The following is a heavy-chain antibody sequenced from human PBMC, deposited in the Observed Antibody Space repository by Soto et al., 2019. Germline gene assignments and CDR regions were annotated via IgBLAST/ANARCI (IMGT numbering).Heavy chain of an antibody. CDR2: IYYRGTT. CDR1: GGSISSGSYY. CDR3: AKHWDN. V-gene: IGHV4-39*01. Sequence: QRQLQESGPGLVKPSETLSLTCTVSGGSISSGSYYWGWIRQPPGKGLEWIGSIYYRGTTYYNPSLKSRVTISVDTSKNQFSLRLSSVTAADTALYYCAKHWDNWGQGTLVTVSS. J-gene: IGHJ4*02.